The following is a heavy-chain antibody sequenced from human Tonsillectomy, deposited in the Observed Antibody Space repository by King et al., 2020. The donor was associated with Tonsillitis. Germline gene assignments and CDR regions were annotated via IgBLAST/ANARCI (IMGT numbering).Heavy chain of an antibody. J-gene: IGHJ4*02. D-gene: IGHD3-3*02. CDR2: IYPGDSDT. CDR3: ATSLLGYHILDY. V-gene: IGHV5-51*01. Sequence: IGWVRQMPGKGLEWMGIIYPGDSDTRYSPSFQGQVTISADKSISTAYLQWSSLKASDTAMYYCATSLLGYHILDYWGQGTLVTVSS.